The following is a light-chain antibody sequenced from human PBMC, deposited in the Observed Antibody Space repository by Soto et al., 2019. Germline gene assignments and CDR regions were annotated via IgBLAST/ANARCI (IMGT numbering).Light chain of an antibody. J-gene: IGKJ5*01. Sequence: DIRMTQSPSSLSASVGDRVTITCRASQGISNYLAWYQQKPGKVPKLLIYAASTLQSGVPSRFSGSGSGTDFTLTISSLQPEDVATYYCQKYNSAPSITFGQGTRLEMK. CDR3: QKYNSAPSIT. V-gene: IGKV1-27*01. CDR2: AAS. CDR1: QGISNY.